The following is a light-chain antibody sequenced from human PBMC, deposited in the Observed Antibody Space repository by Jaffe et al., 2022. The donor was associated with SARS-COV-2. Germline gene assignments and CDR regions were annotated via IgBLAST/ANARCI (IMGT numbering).Light chain of an antibody. CDR3: QQGYSSPPT. V-gene: IGKV1-39*01. Sequence: DIQMTPSPSSLSASVGDRVTITCRASQSVTSYLSWYQQRPGRAPKLLIYATTTLQSGVPSRFSGSGFGTEFTLTISSLQPEDFATYYCQQGYSSPPTFGLGTKVEI. J-gene: IGKJ1*01. CDR1: QSVTSY. CDR2: ATT.